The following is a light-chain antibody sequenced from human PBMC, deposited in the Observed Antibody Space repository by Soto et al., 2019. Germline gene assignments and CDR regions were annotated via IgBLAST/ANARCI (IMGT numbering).Light chain of an antibody. CDR3: QQRNIWPPVT. J-gene: IGKJ5*01. V-gene: IGKV3-11*01. Sequence: EIVLTHSPATLSVSPVERATLSCSASPSVTNYLAWYQQKPGQAPRLLIYGAFNRATGIPARFSGSGSGTDFTLTISSLEPEDFAVYYCQQRNIWPPVTFGQGTRLEIK. CDR2: GAF. CDR1: PSVTNY.